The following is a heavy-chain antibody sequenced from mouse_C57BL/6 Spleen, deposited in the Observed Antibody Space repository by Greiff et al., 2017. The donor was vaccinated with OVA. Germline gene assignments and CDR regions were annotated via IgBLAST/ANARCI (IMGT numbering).Heavy chain of an antibody. CDR1: GYSITSGYY. CDR2: ISYDGSN. D-gene: IGHD1-1*01. Sequence: DVKLQESGPGLVKPSQSLSLTCSVTGYSITSGYYWNWIRQFPGNKLEWMGYISYDGSNNYNPSLKNRISITRDTSKNQFFLKLNSVTTEDTATYYCASPPYYGSSYGYFDGWGTGTTVTVSS. V-gene: IGHV3-6*01. CDR3: ASPPYYGSSYGYFDG. J-gene: IGHJ1*03.